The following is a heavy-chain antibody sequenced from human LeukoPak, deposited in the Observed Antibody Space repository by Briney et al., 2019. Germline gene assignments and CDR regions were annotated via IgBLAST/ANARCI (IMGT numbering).Heavy chain of an antibody. V-gene: IGHV3-23*01. CDR1: GFTFSTYA. CDR2: IRGGGATT. D-gene: IGHD2-8*01. Sequence: GGSLRLSCAASGFTFSTYAMTWVRQAPGQGLEWVSSIRGGGATTFYAYSVKGRFTISRDNTRNTLHLQMSSLRAEDTALYYCSRDPNGDYIGAFDIWGQGIMVTVSS. J-gene: IGHJ3*02. CDR3: SRDPNGDYIGAFDI.